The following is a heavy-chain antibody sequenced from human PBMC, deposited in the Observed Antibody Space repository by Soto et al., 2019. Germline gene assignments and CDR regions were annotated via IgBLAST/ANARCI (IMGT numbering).Heavy chain of an antibody. Sequence: GGSLRLSCAASGFTFSSYAMSWVRQAPGKGLEWVSSISSSSSYIYYADSVKGRFTISRDNAKNSLYLQMNSLKAEDTAVYYCAILGYCSSTSCPLKNYMDVWGKGTTVTVSS. CDR3: AILGYCSSTSCPLKNYMDV. V-gene: IGHV3-21*01. CDR2: ISSSSSYI. D-gene: IGHD2-2*01. CDR1: GFTFSSYA. J-gene: IGHJ6*03.